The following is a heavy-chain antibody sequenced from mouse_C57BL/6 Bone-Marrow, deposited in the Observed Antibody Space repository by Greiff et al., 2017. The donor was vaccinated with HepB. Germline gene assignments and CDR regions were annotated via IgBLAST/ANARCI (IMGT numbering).Heavy chain of an antibody. J-gene: IGHJ2*01. CDR1: GYTFTSYW. V-gene: IGHV1-64*01. Sequence: VQLQQPGAELVKPGASVKLSCKASGYTFTSYWMHWVKQRPGQGLEWIGMIHPNSGSTNYNEKFKSKATLTVDKSSSTAYMQLSSLTSEDSAVYYGARYIYYGSSYGYWGQGTTLTVSS. D-gene: IGHD1-1*01. CDR3: ARYIYYGSSYGY. CDR2: IHPNSGST.